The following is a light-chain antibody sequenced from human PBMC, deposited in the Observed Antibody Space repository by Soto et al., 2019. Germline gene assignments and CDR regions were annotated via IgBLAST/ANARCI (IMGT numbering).Light chain of an antibody. Sequence: SYELTQPPSVSVAPGQTASITCGGNNIGSKSVHWYQQKPGQAPVLVVFDDSDRPSGIPERFSGSNSGNTATLTISRVEAGDEADYYCQVWDSSSDLRVFGTGTKLTVL. CDR2: DDS. CDR3: QVWDSSSDLRV. CDR1: NIGSKS. J-gene: IGLJ1*01. V-gene: IGLV3-21*02.